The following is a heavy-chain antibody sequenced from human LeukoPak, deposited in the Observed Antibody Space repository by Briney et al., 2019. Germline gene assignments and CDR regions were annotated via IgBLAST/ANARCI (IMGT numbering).Heavy chain of an antibody. CDR1: GFTFSSYA. D-gene: IGHD3-22*01. CDR3: AKDTYYYDSSGYTPAVGY. J-gene: IGHJ4*02. V-gene: IGHV3-23*01. Sequence: GGSLRLSCAASGFTFSSYAMSWVRQAPGKGLEWVSAISGSGGSTYYADSVKGRFTISRDNSKNTLYLQMNSLRAEDTAVYYYAKDTYYYDSSGYTPAVGYWGQGTLVTVSS. CDR2: ISGSGGST.